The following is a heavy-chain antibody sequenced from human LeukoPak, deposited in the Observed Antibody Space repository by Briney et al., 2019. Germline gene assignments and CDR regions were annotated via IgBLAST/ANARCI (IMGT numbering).Heavy chain of an antibody. Sequence: GGSLRLSCAASGCTFSDYYMSWIRLAPGRGLEWVSYISWDSSYTSYADSVKGRFTVSRDNAQKSLYLQMDSLRAEDTAVYYCARGLGSSDWLWEHWGPGTLVTVSS. CDR1: GCTFSDYY. D-gene: IGHD3-9*01. J-gene: IGHJ4*02. CDR3: ARGLGSSDWLWEH. V-gene: IGHV3-11*05. CDR2: ISWDSSYT.